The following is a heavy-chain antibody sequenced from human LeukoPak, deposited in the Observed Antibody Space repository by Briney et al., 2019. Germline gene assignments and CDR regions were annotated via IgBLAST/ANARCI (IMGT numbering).Heavy chain of an antibody. D-gene: IGHD3-10*01. J-gene: IGHJ5*02. Sequence: ASVKVSCKASGYIFTDYYMHWVRQAPGQGLEWMGWISAYNGNTNYAQKLQGRVTMTTDTSTSTAYMELRSLRSDDTAVYYCARDSYYYGSENWFDPWGQGTLVTVSS. CDR1: GYIFTDYY. CDR2: ISAYNGNT. CDR3: ARDSYYYGSENWFDP. V-gene: IGHV1-18*04.